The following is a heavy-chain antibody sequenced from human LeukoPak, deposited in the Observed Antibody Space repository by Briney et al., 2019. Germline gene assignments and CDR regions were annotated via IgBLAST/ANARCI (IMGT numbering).Heavy chain of an antibody. D-gene: IGHD2-8*01. CDR1: GLTFGSYW. J-gene: IGHJ4*02. Sequence: GGSLRLSCGASGLTFGSYWMSWVRQAPGKGLEWVAYINQEGSQKYYVDSVKGRFTISRDNAKNSLYLQMNSLRAEDTAVYYCARGTNLDYWGQGALVTVSS. CDR2: INQEGSQK. CDR3: ARGTNLDY. V-gene: IGHV3-7*01.